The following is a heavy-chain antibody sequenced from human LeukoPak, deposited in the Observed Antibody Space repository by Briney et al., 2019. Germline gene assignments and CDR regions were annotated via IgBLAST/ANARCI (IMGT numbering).Heavy chain of an antibody. J-gene: IGHJ4*02. Sequence: SETLSLTCTVSGYSITSGYYWGWIWQPPGKGLEWIGSIYHSGSTYYNPSLKSRVTISVDTSKNQFSLKLSSVTAAETAVYYCARSDRRIAVAGTDWGQGTLVTVSS. CDR1: GYSITSGYY. CDR3: ARSDRRIAVAGTD. V-gene: IGHV4-38-2*02. D-gene: IGHD6-19*01. CDR2: IYHSGST.